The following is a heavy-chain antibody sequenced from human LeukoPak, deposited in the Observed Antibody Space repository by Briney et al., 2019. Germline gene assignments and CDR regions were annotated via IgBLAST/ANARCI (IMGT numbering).Heavy chain of an antibody. V-gene: IGHV1-46*01. J-gene: IGHJ4*02. D-gene: IGHD5-12*01. CDR3: ARGAPTTRIGAGRFDY. Sequence: ASVKVSCTAFGYSLTNYYVHWVRQAPGQGLEWMGEINPSGGSTSYAQKFQGRITVTRDTYTNTVYMDLSSLRSEDTATYYCARGAPTTRIGAGRFDYWGQGSLLTVAS. CDR2: INPSGGST. CDR1: GYSLTNYY.